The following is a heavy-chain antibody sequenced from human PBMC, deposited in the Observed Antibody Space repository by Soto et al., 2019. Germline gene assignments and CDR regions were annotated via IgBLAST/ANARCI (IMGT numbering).Heavy chain of an antibody. CDR1: GYTFTGYY. CDR3: ARDLPIVGTTTWDY. CDR2: INPNNGGT. J-gene: IGHJ4*02. V-gene: IGHV1-2*02. D-gene: IGHD1-26*01. Sequence: QVQLVQSGAEVKKSGASVMVSCKASGYTFTGYYIHWVRQAPGQGLEWMGWINPNNGGTNYVQKFQGRVTMTRDTSISTAYLELRRLTSDDTAVYYGARDLPIVGTTTWDYWGQGTLVTVSS.